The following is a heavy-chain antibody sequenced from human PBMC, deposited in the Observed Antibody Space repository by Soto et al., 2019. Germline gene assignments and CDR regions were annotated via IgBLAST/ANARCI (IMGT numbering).Heavy chain of an antibody. CDR1: GFTLRENH. Sequence: ARGALRHSCEGSGFTLRENHKSLIRPGPGKGLEWDSYISTSGSYTNYADSVKGRRIISRDNGVNSVYLQMNNLTADDTAVYYCARVKRSQGRVAFDVWGQGTMVTVSS. D-gene: IGHD3-10*01. CDR3: ARVKRSQGRVAFDV. V-gene: IGHV3-11*05. J-gene: IGHJ3*01. CDR2: ISTSGSYT.